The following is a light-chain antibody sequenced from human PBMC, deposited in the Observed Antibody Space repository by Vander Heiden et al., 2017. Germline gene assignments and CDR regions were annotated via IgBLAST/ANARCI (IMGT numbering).Light chain of an antibody. V-gene: IGKV2-28*01. CDR1: QSLLHSNGYNY. CDR2: LGS. J-gene: IGKJ2*01. CDR3: MQALQTPPYT. Sequence: IVMTQSPLSLPVTPGEPASISCRSSQSLLHSNGYNYLDWYLQKPGQSPQLLIYLGSNRASGVPDRFSGSGSGTDFTLKISRVEAEDVEVYYCMQALQTPPYTFGQGTKLEIK.